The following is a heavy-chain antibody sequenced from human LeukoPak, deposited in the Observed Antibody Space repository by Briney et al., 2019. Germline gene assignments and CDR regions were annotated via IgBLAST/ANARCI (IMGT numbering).Heavy chain of an antibody. Sequence: GGSLRLSCAASGFTFSSYSMNWVRQAPGKGLEWVSTVNDRGTGTYYADSVKGRFTISRDNSKNTLSLQMISLRAEDTALYYCAKGLKTAVGPYMGYHYYMDVWGKGTTVTVSS. CDR3: AKGLKTAVGPYMGYHYYMDV. CDR1: GFTFSSYS. V-gene: IGHV3-23*01. D-gene: IGHD5-18*01. CDR2: VNDRGTGT. J-gene: IGHJ6*03.